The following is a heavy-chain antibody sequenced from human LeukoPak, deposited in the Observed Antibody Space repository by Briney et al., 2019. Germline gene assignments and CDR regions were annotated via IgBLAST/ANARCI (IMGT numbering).Heavy chain of an antibody. CDR1: GFTFDDYA. V-gene: IGHV3-9*03. Sequence: QPGRSLRLSCAASGFTFDDYAMHWVRQAPGKGLEWVSGISWNSGSIGYADSVKGRFTISRDNAKNSLYLQMNSLRAEDMALYYCAKGSSIAARGYFQHWGQGTLVTVSS. D-gene: IGHD6-6*01. CDR2: ISWNSGSI. CDR3: AKGSSIAARGYFQH. J-gene: IGHJ1*01.